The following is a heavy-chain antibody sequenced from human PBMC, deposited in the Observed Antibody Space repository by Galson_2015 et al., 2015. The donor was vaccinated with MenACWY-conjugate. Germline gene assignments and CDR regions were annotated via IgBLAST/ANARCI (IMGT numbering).Heavy chain of an antibody. V-gene: IGHV3-33*01. CDR1: GLTFSSYG. CDR3: ARDDCSSTSCYFDY. Sequence: SLRLSCAASGLTFSSYGMHWVRQAPGKGLEWVAVIWSDGSNKYSADSVKGRFTISRDNSKNTLYLQMNSLRAEDTSVYYCARDDCSSTSCYFDYWGQGTLVTVSS. D-gene: IGHD2-2*01. CDR2: IWSDGSNK. J-gene: IGHJ4*02.